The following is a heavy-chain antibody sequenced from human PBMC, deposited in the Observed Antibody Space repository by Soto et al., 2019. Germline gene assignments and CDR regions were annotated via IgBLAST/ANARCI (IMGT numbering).Heavy chain of an antibody. Sequence: PSETLSLTCTVSDGSVSSGSYYWTWIRQPPGKGLEWIGYIYSSGSTLYNPSLKSRVIISVDQSMNQFSLKLSSVTAADTAVYYCARDSLDLFDSWGQGTLVTVSS. CDR2: IYSSGST. D-gene: IGHD1-1*01. J-gene: IGHJ4*02. CDR3: ARDSLDLFDS. CDR1: DGSVSSGSYY. V-gene: IGHV4-61*01.